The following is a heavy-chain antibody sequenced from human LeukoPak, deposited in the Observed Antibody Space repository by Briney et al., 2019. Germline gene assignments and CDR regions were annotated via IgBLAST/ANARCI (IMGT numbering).Heavy chain of an antibody. V-gene: IGHV4-39*01. CDR1: GGSISSSNYY. Sequence: SETLSPTCTVSGGSISSSNYYWGWIRQPPGKGLEWIGTIYYSGDTYYNPSLKSRVTISVDTSKNQFSLKLSSVTAADTAVYYCARSNNLAYCSRTSCYDFDYWGQGTLVTVSS. CDR3: ARSNNLAYCSRTSCYDFDY. J-gene: IGHJ4*02. CDR2: IYYSGDT. D-gene: IGHD2-2*01.